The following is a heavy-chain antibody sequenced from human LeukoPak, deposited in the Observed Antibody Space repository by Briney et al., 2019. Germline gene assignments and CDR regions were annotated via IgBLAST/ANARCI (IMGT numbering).Heavy chain of an antibody. J-gene: IGHJ3*02. CDR3: ARLGPYAHNTFEI. CDR1: GFTFTDYS. V-gene: IGHV3-21*01. CDR2: ISSDSGHI. D-gene: IGHD2-2*01. Sequence: NPGGSLRLSCAAAGFTFTDYSMNWVRQAPGKGLEWVSTISSDSGHIYYADSVKGRFTISRDNAKNSLYLQMNSLRAEDAAVYYCARLGPYAHNTFEIWGQGTMVTVSS.